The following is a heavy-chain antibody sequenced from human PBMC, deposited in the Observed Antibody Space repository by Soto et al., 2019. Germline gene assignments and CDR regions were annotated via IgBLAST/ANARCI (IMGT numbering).Heavy chain of an antibody. CDR2: IHHSGST. Sequence: SETLSLTCAVSGVSISSGDWWSWVRQSPGKGLEWIGEIHHSGSTNYNPSLKSRVFISVDKSKNQFSLNLSSVTAADTAVHYCARTDYGSGSYYNFDFWGQGTLVTVSS. CDR3: ARTDYGSGSYYNFDF. CDR1: GVSISSGDW. V-gene: IGHV4-4*02. D-gene: IGHD3-10*01. J-gene: IGHJ4*02.